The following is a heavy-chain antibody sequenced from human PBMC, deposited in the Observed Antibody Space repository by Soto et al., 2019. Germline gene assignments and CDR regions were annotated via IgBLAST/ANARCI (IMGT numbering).Heavy chain of an antibody. CDR2: IDSGGRTT. D-gene: IGHD3-10*01. CDR1: GFTFSSDW. J-gene: IGHJ4*02. Sequence: PGGSLILSCAASGFTFSSDWMHWFRQAPGKGLVWVSRIDSGGRTTTYADSVKGRFTISRDNAKNTLYLQMNGLRAEDTALYYCARWFTYGNFDYFDYWGQGTQVTVSS. V-gene: IGHV3-74*01. CDR3: ARWFTYGNFDYFDY.